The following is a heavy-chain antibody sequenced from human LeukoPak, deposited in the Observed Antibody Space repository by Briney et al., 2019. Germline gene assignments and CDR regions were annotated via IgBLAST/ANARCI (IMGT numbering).Heavy chain of an antibody. J-gene: IGHJ4*02. D-gene: IGHD4-17*01. CDR1: GYTFTGYY. CDR3: ARDGNYGDSFDY. CDR2: ISAYNGNT. Sequence: ASVKVSCKASGYTFTGYYMHWVRQAPGQGLEWMGWISAYNGNTNYAQKLQGRVTMTTDTSTSTAYMELRSLRSDDTAVYYCARDGNYGDSFDYWGQGTLVTVSS. V-gene: IGHV1-18*04.